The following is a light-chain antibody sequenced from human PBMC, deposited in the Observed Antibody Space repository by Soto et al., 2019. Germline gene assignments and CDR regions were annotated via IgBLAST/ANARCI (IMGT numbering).Light chain of an antibody. J-gene: IGLJ1*01. CDR1: SSDVGSYNR. V-gene: IGLV2-18*02. CDR3: SSYTSSSTDV. Sequence: QSALTQPPSVSGSPGQSVAISCTGTSSDVGSYNRVSWYQQPPGTPPKLIISEVSNRPSGVPDRFSGSKSGYTASLTISGLQAEDEADYYCSSYTSSSTDVFGTGTKLTVL. CDR2: EVS.